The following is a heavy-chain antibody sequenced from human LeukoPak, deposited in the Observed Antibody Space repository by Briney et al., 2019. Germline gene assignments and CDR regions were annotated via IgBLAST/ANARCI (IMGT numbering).Heavy chain of an antibody. D-gene: IGHD6-6*01. V-gene: IGHV3-74*01. J-gene: IGHJ4*02. CDR1: GFSFNGHW. CDR2: ISPTGSTT. Sequence: GGSLRLSCTASGFSFNGHWMHWARQLPRKGLVWVSRISPTGSTTSYADSVKGRFTVSRDNAKNTLYLQVNNLRAEDTAGYYCARGPNSNWSGLDFWGQGSLLTVSS. CDR3: ARGPNSNWSGLDF.